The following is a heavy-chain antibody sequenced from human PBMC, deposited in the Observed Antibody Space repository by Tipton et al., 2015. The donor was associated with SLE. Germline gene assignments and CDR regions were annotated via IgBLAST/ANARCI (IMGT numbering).Heavy chain of an antibody. CDR1: RGSFSGYH. D-gene: IGHD3-22*01. V-gene: IGHV4-34*01. CDR2: INYSGST. J-gene: IGHJ4*02. CDR3: ARHDYDSNGYYQHYFDY. Sequence: TLSLTCTIYRGSFSGYHWSWIRQPPGKGLEWIGEINYSGSTNYNPSLKSRVTISIGTSKNQLSLELSSVTAADTAVYYCARHDYDSNGYYQHYFDYWGQGTLVTVSS.